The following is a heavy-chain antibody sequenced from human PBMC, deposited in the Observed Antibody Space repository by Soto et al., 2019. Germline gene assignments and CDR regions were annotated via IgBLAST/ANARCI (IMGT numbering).Heavy chain of an antibody. CDR3: AISLSCSGYFPPGDGYYFGMDV. CDR2: VNPNGGST. CDR1: GYTFTNYY. D-gene: IGHD2-15*01. V-gene: IGHV1-46*01. Sequence: QVHLVQSGAEVKKPGASVEISCKTSGYTFTNYYIHWVRQAPGQGLEWMGIVNPNGGSTNHAQKCQGRVTMTVDSSASTVYMELSSLRSEDTAVYFCAISLSCSGYFPPGDGYYFGMDVWGKRTKVMVSS. J-gene: IGHJ6*04.